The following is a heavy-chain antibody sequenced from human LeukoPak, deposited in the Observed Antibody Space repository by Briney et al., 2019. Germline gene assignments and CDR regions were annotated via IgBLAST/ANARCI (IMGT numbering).Heavy chain of an antibody. CDR3: TRVRLQLWSNFDY. Sequence: GGSLRLSCRASGFTFGDYAMNWVRQAPGKGLEWVGFIRSKAYGGTTEYAASVKGRFTISRDDSKSIAYLQMNSLKTEDTAVYYCTRVRLQLWSNFDYWGQGTLVTVSS. J-gene: IGHJ4*02. CDR2: IRSKAYGGTT. CDR1: GFTFGDYA. V-gene: IGHV3-49*04. D-gene: IGHD5-18*01.